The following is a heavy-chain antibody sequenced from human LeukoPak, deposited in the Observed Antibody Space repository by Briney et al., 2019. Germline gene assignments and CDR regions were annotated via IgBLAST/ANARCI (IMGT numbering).Heavy chain of an antibody. V-gene: IGHV3-11*04. J-gene: IGHJ4*02. CDR3: AKDISTRVGTAHFDY. CDR2: ISSGGSIT. D-gene: IGHD1-1*01. Sequence: PGGSLRLSCAASGFIFSDHYMSWVRLAPGKGLEWVSYISSGGSITHYADSVKERFTISRDNAKNSVYMQMNSLRAEDTAVYYCAKDISTRVGTAHFDYWGQGTLVTVSS. CDR1: GFIFSDHY.